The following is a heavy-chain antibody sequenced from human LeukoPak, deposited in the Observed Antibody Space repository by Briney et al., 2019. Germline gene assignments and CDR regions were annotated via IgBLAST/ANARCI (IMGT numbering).Heavy chain of an antibody. Sequence: GGSLRLSCAASGFTFSSYSINWVRQAPGKGLEWVAVISFDGTIKYYGDSVNGRFTISRDNAKNTLYLQMNSLRGEDTAVYYCARDMLFGESVYNWFDPWGQGTLVTVSS. CDR2: ISFDGTIK. CDR3: ARDMLFGESVYNWFDP. J-gene: IGHJ5*02. V-gene: IGHV3-30*03. D-gene: IGHD3/OR15-3a*01. CDR1: GFTFSSYS.